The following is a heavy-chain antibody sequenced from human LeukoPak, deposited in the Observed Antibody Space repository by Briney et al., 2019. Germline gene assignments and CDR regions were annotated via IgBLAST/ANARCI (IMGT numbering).Heavy chain of an antibody. V-gene: IGHV4-61*09. CDR1: GGSISSGNYC. D-gene: IGHD2-15*01. Sequence: SETLSLTCTVSGGSISSGNYCWSWIRQPAGKGLEWIGHIYISGNTNYNPSLKSRVAISVDTSKNQFSLKLSSVTAADTAVYYCARAVLSAATYYYYYYMDVWGKGTTVTVSS. CDR3: ARAVLSAATYYYYYYMDV. CDR2: IYISGNT. J-gene: IGHJ6*03.